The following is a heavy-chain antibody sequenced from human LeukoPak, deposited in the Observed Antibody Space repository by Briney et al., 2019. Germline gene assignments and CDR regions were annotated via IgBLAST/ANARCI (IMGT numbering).Heavy chain of an antibody. CDR1: GGTFSSYA. D-gene: IGHD5-12*01. CDR2: IIPILGIA. CDR3: ARDLYSGYDNY. Sequence: SVKVSCKASGGTFSSYAISWVRQAPGQGLEWMGRIIPILGIANYAQKFQGRVTITADKSTSTAYMELSSLRSEDTAVYYCARDLYSGYDNYWGQGTLVTVSS. J-gene: IGHJ4*02. V-gene: IGHV1-69*04.